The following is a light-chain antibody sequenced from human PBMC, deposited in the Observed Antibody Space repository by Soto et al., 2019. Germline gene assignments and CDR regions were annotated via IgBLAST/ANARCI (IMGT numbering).Light chain of an antibody. J-gene: IGLJ1*01. V-gene: IGLV2-14*01. CDR2: EVS. CDR3: SSYTTSNTRD. Sequence: QSALAQPASVSGSPGQSITISCTGTSSDVGGYDYVSWYQQYPGKAPKLMIYEVSNRPSGVSNRFSGSKSGNTASLTISGLQAEDEADYYCSSYTTSNTRDFGTGTKVTV. CDR1: SSDVGGYDY.